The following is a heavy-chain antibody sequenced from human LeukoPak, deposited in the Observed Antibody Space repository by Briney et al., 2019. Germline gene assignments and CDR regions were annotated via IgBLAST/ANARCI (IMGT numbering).Heavy chain of an antibody. CDR2: IWYDGRNK. V-gene: IGHV3-33*01. J-gene: IGHJ3*02. D-gene: IGHD3-16*02. Sequence: GRSLRLSCAASGFTFSSYGMHWVRQALGKGLEWVAVIWYDGRNKFYADSLKGRFTISRDNSKNTLYLQMNSLRAEDTVVYYCARVNRGDALDIWGQGTLVTVSS. CDR1: GFTFSSYG. CDR3: ARVNRGDALDI.